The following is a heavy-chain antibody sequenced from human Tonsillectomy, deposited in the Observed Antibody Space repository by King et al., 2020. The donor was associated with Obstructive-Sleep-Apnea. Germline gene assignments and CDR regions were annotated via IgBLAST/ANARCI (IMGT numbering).Heavy chain of an antibody. Sequence: QLQESGPGLVKPSETLSLTCTVSGGSISSSSYYWGWIRQPPGKGLEWIGSIYYSGSTYYNPSLKSRVTISVDTSKNQFSLKLSSVTAADTAVYYCARGWVVVTRDNWFDPWGQGTLVTVSS. V-gene: IGHV4-39*07. J-gene: IGHJ5*02. D-gene: IGHD3-22*01. CDR2: IYYSGST. CDR1: GGSISSSSYY. CDR3: ARGWVVVTRDNWFDP.